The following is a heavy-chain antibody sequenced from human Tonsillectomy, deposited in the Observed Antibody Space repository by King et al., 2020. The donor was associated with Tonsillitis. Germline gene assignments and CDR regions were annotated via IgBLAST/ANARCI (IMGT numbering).Heavy chain of an antibody. Sequence: VQLQESGPGLVKPSQTLSLTCTVSGGSINSDNYYWSWIRQPAGKGLEWIGRICTSGSTNYNPSLKSRVTISVDTSKNQFSLKLSSVTAADTAVYYCARGDGELRFSYYYYYMDVWGKGTTVTVSS. CDR2: ICTSGST. D-gene: IGHD3-3*01. J-gene: IGHJ6*03. CDR1: GGSINSDNYY. V-gene: IGHV4-61*02. CDR3: ARGDGELRFSYYYYYMDV.